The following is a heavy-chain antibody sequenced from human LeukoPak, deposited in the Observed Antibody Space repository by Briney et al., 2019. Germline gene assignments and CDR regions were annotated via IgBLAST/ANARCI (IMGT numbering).Heavy chain of an antibody. D-gene: IGHD6-19*01. CDR3: ARAPSSGWYYFDY. Sequence: ASVTVSCKASGCTFTGYYMHWVRQAPGQGLEWMGWINPNSGGTNYAQKFQGRVTMTRDTSISTAYMELSRLRSDDTAVYYCARAPSSGWYYFDYWGQGTLVTVTS. J-gene: IGHJ4*02. CDR2: INPNSGGT. V-gene: IGHV1-2*02. CDR1: GCTFTGYY.